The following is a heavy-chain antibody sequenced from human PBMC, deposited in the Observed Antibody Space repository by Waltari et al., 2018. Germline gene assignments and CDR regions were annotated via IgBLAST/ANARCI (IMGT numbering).Heavy chain of an antibody. V-gene: IGHV3-7*01. CDR1: GFKFSSYW. J-gene: IGHJ4*02. CDR2: IDGDDSNT. D-gene: IGHD2-21*02. CDR3: VRDSDWYRFEH. Sequence: EVHLEESGGGLVQSGGSLRLSCAASGFKFSSYWMTWVRQAPGKGLEWVTHIDGDDSNTYYMDSVRGRFTISRDNAKSSPYLQMNSLRAEDTAMYYCVRDSDWYRFEHWGQGTLVTVSS.